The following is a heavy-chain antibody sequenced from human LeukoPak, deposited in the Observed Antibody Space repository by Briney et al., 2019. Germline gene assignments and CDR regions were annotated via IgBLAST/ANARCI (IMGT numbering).Heavy chain of an antibody. V-gene: IGHV3-7*01. CDR3: AGPVVASVNRKTNWFDP. D-gene: IGHD2-15*01. CDR1: GFTFSSYW. Sequence: GGSLRLSCAASGFTFSSYWMSWVRQAPGKGLEWVANIKQDGSEKYYVDSVKGRFTISRDNAKNSLYLQMNSLRAEDTAVYYSAGPVVASVNRKTNWFDPWGQGTLVTVSS. CDR2: IKQDGSEK. J-gene: IGHJ5*02.